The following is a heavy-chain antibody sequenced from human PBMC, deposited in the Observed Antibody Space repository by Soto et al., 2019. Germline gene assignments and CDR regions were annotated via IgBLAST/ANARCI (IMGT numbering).Heavy chain of an antibody. J-gene: IGHJ4*02. V-gene: IGHV3-30*18. CDR2: LSYDGRKE. CDR1: GFSFSGYG. D-gene: IGHD3-10*01. Sequence: QLQLLESGGGVVQPGRSLRLSCVAAGFSFSGYGMHWVRQAPGKGLEWVALLSYDGRKELYADSVKGRFAISRDNSKNTLFLHMSSLRADDTAVYFCAKDTTELYGAGGHLDYWGQGVLVTVSS. CDR3: AKDTTELYGAGGHLDY.